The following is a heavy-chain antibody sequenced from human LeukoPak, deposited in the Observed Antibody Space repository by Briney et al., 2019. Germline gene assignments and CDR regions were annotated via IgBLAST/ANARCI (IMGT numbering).Heavy chain of an antibody. CDR3: ARVQAGKWDFDF. CDR1: GFAFNTYS. D-gene: IGHD2-8*01. Sequence: PGGSLRLSCAASGFAFNTYSMNWVRQAPGKGLEWVSYIRSDSTIINYAESVKGRFTISRDNAKNSLYPQMNSLRAEDTAVYFCARVQAGKWDFDFWGQGTLVTVSS. V-gene: IGHV3-48*01. J-gene: IGHJ4*02. CDR2: IRSDSTII.